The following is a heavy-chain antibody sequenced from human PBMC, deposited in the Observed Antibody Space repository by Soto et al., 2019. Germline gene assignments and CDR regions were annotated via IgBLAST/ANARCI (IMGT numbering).Heavy chain of an antibody. CDR1: GFTFSSYA. D-gene: IGHD2-21*02. CDR2: ISGSGGST. Sequence: GGSLRLSCAASGFTFSSYAMSWVRQAPGKGLEWVSAISGSGGSTYYADSVKGRFTISRDNSKNTLYLQMNSLRAEDTAVYYCAKALSRIVVVTAIPDVAFDIWGQGTMVTVSS. CDR3: AKALSRIVVVTAIPDVAFDI. V-gene: IGHV3-23*01. J-gene: IGHJ3*02.